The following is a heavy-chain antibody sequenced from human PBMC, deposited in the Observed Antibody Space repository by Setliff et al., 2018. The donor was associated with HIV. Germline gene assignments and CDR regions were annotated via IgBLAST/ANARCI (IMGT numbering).Heavy chain of an antibody. V-gene: IGHV3-21*04. Sequence: GGSLRLSCAASGFDFSTYSMSWVRLAPGKGLEWVSSISHSNTYIQYGDSLKGRFTISRDNAKNSLFLEMNSLKTEDTAVYYCARGRLLWSGSYYYYYMDVWGKGTTVTVSS. D-gene: IGHD3-10*01. J-gene: IGHJ6*03. CDR1: GFDFSTYS. CDR2: ISHSNTYI. CDR3: ARGRLLWSGSYYYYYMDV.